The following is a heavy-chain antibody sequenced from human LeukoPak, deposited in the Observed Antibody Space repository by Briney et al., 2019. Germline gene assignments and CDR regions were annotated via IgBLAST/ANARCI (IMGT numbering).Heavy chain of an antibody. V-gene: IGHV3-48*04. CDR1: GFTFSSYS. CDR3: ARARLAVSGNYFEN. D-gene: IGHD6-19*01. CDR2: ISSSGSTI. Sequence: GSLRLSCAASGFTFSSYSMNWVRQAPGKGLEWVSYISSSGSTIYYADSVKGRFTISRDNAKNSLYLQMNSLRVEDTAVYHCARARLAVSGNYFENWGQGTLVTVSS. J-gene: IGHJ4*02.